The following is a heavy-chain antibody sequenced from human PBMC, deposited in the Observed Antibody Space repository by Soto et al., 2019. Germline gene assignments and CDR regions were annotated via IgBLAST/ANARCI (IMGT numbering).Heavy chain of an antibody. CDR2: INHSGST. CDR1: GGSFSGYY. Sequence: PSETLSLTCAVYGGSFSGYYWSWIRQPPGKGLEWIGEINHSGSTNYNPSLKSRVTISVDTSKNQFSLKLSSVTAADTAVYYCARVVKSTYYDFWSGYYTNYYYYYMDVWGKGTTVTVSS. J-gene: IGHJ6*03. CDR3: ARVVKSTYYDFWSGYYTNYYYYYMDV. V-gene: IGHV4-34*01. D-gene: IGHD3-3*01.